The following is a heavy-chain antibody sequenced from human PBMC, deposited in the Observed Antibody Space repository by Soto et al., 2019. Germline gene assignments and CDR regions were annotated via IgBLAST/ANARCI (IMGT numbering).Heavy chain of an antibody. D-gene: IGHD2-15*01. CDR3: AGGDIGDGNGFDF. J-gene: IGHJ3*01. CDR2: IWNDGSYK. V-gene: IGHV3-33*01. Sequence: QVRLVESGGGVVQPGRSLRLSCAASGFIFSTYGMHWVRQAPGKGLEWVAVIWNDGSYKFYGDSVKGRFTISRDNSKNTLYLQMNSLRVDEAAVYYCAGGDIGDGNGFDFWGQGTIVTVS. CDR1: GFIFSTYG.